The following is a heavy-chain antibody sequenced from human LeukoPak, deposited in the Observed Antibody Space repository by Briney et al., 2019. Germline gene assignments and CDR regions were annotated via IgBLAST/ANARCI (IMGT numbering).Heavy chain of an antibody. J-gene: IGHJ6*02. Sequence: PGGSLRLSCAASGVTFSSYWMNWARQAPGKGLEWVASINHNGNVTYYVDSVKGRFTIFRDNAKNSLYLQMSNLRAEDTAVYFCARGGGLDVWGQGATVTVSS. V-gene: IGHV3-7*03. D-gene: IGHD3-16*01. CDR2: INHNGNVT. CDR3: ARGGGLDV. CDR1: GVTFSSYW.